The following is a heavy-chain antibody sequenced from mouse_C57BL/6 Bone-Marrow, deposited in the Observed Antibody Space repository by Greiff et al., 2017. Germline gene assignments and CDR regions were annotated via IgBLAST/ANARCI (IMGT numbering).Heavy chain of an antibody. Sequence: VQLQQSGAELVKPGASVKISCKASGYAFSSYWMNWVKQRPGKGLEWIGQIYPGDGDTNYNGKFKGKATLTADKSSSTAYMQLSSLTSEDSAVYFCARQHRLLPITTPMDYWGQGTTLTVSS. CDR2: IYPGDGDT. V-gene: IGHV1-80*01. J-gene: IGHJ2*01. CDR3: ARQHRLLPITTPMDY. CDR1: GYAFSSYW. D-gene: IGHD1-1*01.